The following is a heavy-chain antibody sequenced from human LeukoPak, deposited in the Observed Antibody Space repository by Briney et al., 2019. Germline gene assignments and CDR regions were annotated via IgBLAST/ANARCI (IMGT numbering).Heavy chain of an antibody. V-gene: IGHV4-38-2*02. J-gene: IGHJ4*02. D-gene: IGHD2-21*02. CDR1: GYSISSGYN. CDR3: ARGVTPFDY. CDR2: MYHSGST. Sequence: SETLSLTCTVSGYSISSGYNWAWIRHPPGKGLEWIGSMYHSGSTYYNPSLKSRVTISVDTSKNQFSLKLSSVAAADTAVYYCARGVTPFDYWGQGTLVTVSS.